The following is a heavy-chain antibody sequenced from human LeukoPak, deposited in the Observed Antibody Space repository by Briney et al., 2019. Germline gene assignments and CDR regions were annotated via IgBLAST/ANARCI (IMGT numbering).Heavy chain of an antibody. Sequence: PGGSLRLSCVVSGFTFSGDYISWFRQAPGKGLEWVSVLYYGVSTFYKDSVKGRFTTSGDNFKNTVYLQMNSLRAEDTAVYYCARGRQNYGDYPHWGQGTLVTVSS. CDR3: ARGRQNYGDYPH. CDR2: LYYGVST. CDR1: GFTFSGDY. J-gene: IGHJ4*02. V-gene: IGHV3-53*01. D-gene: IGHD4-17*01.